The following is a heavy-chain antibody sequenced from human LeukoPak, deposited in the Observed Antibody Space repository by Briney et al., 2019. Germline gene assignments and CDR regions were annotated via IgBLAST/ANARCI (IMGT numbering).Heavy chain of an antibody. D-gene: IGHD1-26*01. CDR1: GASVRSYY. Sequence: LSLTCTVSGASVRSYYWTWIRQPPGKGLEWVAVMWDDGTHEHYVESVKGRFTISRDNAKNSLYLQMNSLRAEDTAVYYCARGWELVSFEYYMDVWGKGTTVTVSS. CDR2: MWDDGTHE. V-gene: IGHV3-33*08. J-gene: IGHJ6*03. CDR3: ARGWELVSFEYYMDV.